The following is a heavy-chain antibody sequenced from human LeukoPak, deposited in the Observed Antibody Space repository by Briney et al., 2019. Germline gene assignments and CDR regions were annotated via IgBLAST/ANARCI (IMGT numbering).Heavy chain of an antibody. D-gene: IGHD1-14*01. Sequence: GGSLRLSCAACGFTVITNDMTWVRQAPGKGLEWVSVLYSDGNTKYADSVQGRFTISRDNSKNTLYLEMNSLSPDDTAVYYCARGVEPLAANTLAYWGQGTLVTVSS. CDR1: GFTVITND. CDR3: ARGVEPLAANTLAY. CDR2: LYSDGNT. J-gene: IGHJ4*02. V-gene: IGHV3-53*01.